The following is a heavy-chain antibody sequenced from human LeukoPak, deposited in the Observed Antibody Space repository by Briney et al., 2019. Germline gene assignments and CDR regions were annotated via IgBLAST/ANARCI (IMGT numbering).Heavy chain of an antibody. CDR1: GFTFSTYA. CDR2: ISYDGSDK. CDR3: ASPQLGQLLLYGMDV. V-gene: IGHV3-30-3*01. Sequence: GRSLGLSCAASGFTFSTYAMHWVRQAPGKGLEWVAVISYDGSDKYYADSVKGRFIISRDNSKNMLNLQINSLRDEDTAVYYCASPQLGQLLLYGMDVWGQGTTVTVSS. D-gene: IGHD1-26*01. J-gene: IGHJ6*02.